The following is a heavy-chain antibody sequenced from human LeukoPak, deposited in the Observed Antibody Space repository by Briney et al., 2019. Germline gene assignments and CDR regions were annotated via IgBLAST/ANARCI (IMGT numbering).Heavy chain of an antibody. V-gene: IGHV3-74*01. D-gene: IGHD3-10*01. CDR3: ARDMIRGVVNN. CDR1: GFTFSSNW. CDR2: INPSGSFT. Sequence: PGGSQRLSCAASGFTFSSNWMHWVRQVPGKGLVWVSLINPSGSFTTYADSVKGRFTISRDNAKNRLYMQMNSLRVEDTAVYYCARDMIRGVVNNWGQGALVTVSS. J-gene: IGHJ4*02.